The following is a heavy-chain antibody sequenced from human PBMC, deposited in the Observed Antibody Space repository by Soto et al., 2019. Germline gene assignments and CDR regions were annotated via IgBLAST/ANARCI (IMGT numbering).Heavy chain of an antibody. CDR1: GVTFSTSA. CDR2: IDVGSGNA. Sequence: SVKVSCKTPGVTFSTSARHWVRHARGHRLQWIGWIDVGSGNANYAQMLQERVTISRDMSTSTVYMDLSSLRSEDAAVYYCARGHLILTGYYNGPHQQKQLDYWGQGTLVTVSS. D-gene: IGHD3-9*01. J-gene: IGHJ4*02. CDR3: ARGHLILTGYYNGPHQQKQLDY. V-gene: IGHV1-58*01.